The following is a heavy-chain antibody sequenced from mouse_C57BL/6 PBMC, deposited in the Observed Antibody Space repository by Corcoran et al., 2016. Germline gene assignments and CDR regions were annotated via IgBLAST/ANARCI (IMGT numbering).Heavy chain of an antibody. Sequence: EVQLQQSGPELVKPGASVKISCKASGYTFTDYYMNWVQQSHGKSLEWIGEINPNNGDTSYNQKFKGKATLTVDKSSSTAYMELRSLTSEDSAVYYCARDYYGSSGYFDIWSTGTAVTVAS. D-gene: IGHD1-1*01. CDR1: GYTFTDYY. CDR2: INPNNGDT. CDR3: ARDYYGSSGYFDI. J-gene: IGHJ1*03. V-gene: IGHV1-26*01.